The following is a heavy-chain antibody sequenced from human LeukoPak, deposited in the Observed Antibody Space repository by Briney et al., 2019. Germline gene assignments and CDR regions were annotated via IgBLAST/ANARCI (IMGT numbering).Heavy chain of an antibody. CDR2: INAGNGNT. V-gene: IGHV1-3*01. D-gene: IGHD6-13*01. J-gene: IGHJ4*02. CDR3: ARNRHGAAAGTWGLFDY. CDR1: GYTFTSYA. Sequence: VASVKVSCKASGYTFTSYAMHWVRQAPGQRLEWMGWINAGNGNTKYSQKFQGRVTITRDTSASTAYMELSSLRSEDTAVYYCARNRHGAAAGTWGLFDYWGQGTLVTVSS.